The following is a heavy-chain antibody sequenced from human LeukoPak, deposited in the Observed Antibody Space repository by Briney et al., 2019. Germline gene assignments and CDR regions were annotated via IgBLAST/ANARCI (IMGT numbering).Heavy chain of an antibody. Sequence: SVKVSCKASGGTFSSYAISWVRQAPGQGLEWMGGIIPIFGTANYAQKFQGRVTITTDESTSTAYMELSSLRSEDTAVYYCARTGVLNWNDGFGNRFDPWGQGTLVTVSS. V-gene: IGHV1-69*05. CDR3: ARTGVLNWNDGFGNRFDP. CDR1: GGTFSSYA. J-gene: IGHJ5*02. CDR2: IIPIFGTA. D-gene: IGHD1-20*01.